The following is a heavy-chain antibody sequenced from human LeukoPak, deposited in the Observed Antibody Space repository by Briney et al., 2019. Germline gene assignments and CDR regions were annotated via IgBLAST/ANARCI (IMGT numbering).Heavy chain of an antibody. CDR2: ISGDGGST. V-gene: IGHV3-43*02. Sequence: GSLRLSCAASGFTFDDYAMHWVRQTPGKGLEWVSLISGDGGSTYYADSVKGRFTISRDNSKNSLYRQMNSLRTEDTALYYCAKDPHDYGDYTFDYWGQGTLVTVSS. D-gene: IGHD4-17*01. CDR1: GFTFDDYA. CDR3: AKDPHDYGDYTFDY. J-gene: IGHJ4*02.